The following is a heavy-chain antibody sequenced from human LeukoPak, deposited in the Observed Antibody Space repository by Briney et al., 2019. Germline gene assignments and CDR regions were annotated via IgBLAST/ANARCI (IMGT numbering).Heavy chain of an antibody. J-gene: IGHJ5*02. V-gene: IGHV4-34*01. CDR3: ARDYGAVAGTYSGFDP. D-gene: IGHD6-19*01. CDR1: GGSFSGYY. CDR2: INHSGST. Sequence: SETLSLTCAVYGGSFSGYYWSWIRQPPGKGLEWIREINHSGSTNYNPSLKSRVTISVDTSKNQFSLKLSSVTAADTAVYYCARDYGAVAGTYSGFDPWGQGTLVTVSS.